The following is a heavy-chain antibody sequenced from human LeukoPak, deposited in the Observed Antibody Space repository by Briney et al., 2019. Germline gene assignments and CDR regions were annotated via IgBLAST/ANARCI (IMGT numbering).Heavy chain of an antibody. CDR2: IHTYNGHT. V-gene: IGHV1-18*01. CDR3: ARLSTVTTSFDY. D-gene: IGHD4-17*01. J-gene: IGHJ4*02. Sequence: ASVRVSCKSSGYTFNSYGITWVRQAPGQGLEWMGWIHTYNGHTNYAQKLQGRVTMTTDTSTSTAYMELRSLRSDDTAVYYCARLSTVTTSFDYWGQGTLVTVSS. CDR1: GYTFNSYG.